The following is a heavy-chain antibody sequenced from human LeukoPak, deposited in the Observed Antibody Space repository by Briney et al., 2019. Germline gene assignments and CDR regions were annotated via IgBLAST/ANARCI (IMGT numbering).Heavy chain of an antibody. CDR3: ARDTARYSSSTSCSGAFDI. J-gene: IGHJ3*02. V-gene: IGHV3-7*01. Sequence: GGSLRLSCAASGFTFSSYWMSWVRQAPGKGLEWVANIKQDGSEKYYVDSVKGRFTISRDNAKNSLYLQMNSLKAEDAAVYYCARDTARYSSSTSCSGAFDIWGQGTMVTVSS. CDR1: GFTFSSYW. D-gene: IGHD2-2*01. CDR2: IKQDGSEK.